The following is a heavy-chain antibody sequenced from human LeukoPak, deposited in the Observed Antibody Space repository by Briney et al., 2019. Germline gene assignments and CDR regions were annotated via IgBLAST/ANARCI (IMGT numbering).Heavy chain of an antibody. D-gene: IGHD5-24*01. CDR3: TRRGDGHSSDY. J-gene: IGHJ4*02. CDR2: ITSKTNNYAT. V-gene: IGHV3-73*01. CDR1: GFTFSGSG. Sequence: QPGGSLRLSCAASGFTFSGSGIHWVRQISGKGLEWIGRITSKTNNYATSYAASVKGRFTISRDESTNTAFLHMNSLKIEDTALYYCTRRGDGHSSDYWGQGTLVTVSS.